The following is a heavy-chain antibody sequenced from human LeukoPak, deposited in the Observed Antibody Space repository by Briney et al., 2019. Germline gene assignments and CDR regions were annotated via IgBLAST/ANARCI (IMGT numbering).Heavy chain of an antibody. CDR1: GFTFSSYA. CDR3: AKGSYYYDSSGFDY. J-gene: IGHJ4*02. V-gene: IGHV3-23*01. D-gene: IGHD3-22*01. CDR2: ISGSGGST. Sequence: GGSLRLSCAASGFTFSSYAMSWVRQAPGKGLEWVSAISGSGGSTYYADSVKGQFTISRDNSKNTLYLQMNGLRAEDTAVYYCAKGSYYYDSSGFDYWGQGTLVTVSS.